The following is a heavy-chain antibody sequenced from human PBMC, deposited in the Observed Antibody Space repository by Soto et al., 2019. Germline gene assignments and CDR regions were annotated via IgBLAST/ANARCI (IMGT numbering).Heavy chain of an antibody. CDR3: AKDSLRIAAPLWYGMDV. Sequence: EVQLLESGGGLVQPGGSLRLSCAASGFTFSSYAMSWVRQAPGKGLEWVSAISWNSGSIGYADSVKGRFTISRDNAKNSLYLQMNSLRAEDTALYYCAKDSLRIAAPLWYGMDVWGQGTTVTVSS. J-gene: IGHJ6*02. CDR2: ISWNSGSI. CDR1: GFTFSSYA. V-gene: IGHV3-9*01. D-gene: IGHD6-13*01.